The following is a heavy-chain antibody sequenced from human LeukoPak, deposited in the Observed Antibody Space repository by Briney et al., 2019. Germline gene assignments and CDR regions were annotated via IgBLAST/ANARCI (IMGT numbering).Heavy chain of an antibody. Sequence: GGSLRLSCAASGFTFSSYSMNWVRQAPGKGLEWVSYISSSSSTIHYADSVKGRFTISRDNAKNSLYLQMNSLRVEDTAVYYCARDRIEQQRTLGRSSNYYYYYYMDVWGKGTTVTVSS. D-gene: IGHD6-13*01. J-gene: IGHJ6*03. CDR2: ISSSSSTI. V-gene: IGHV3-48*01. CDR1: GFTFSSYS. CDR3: ARDRIEQQRTLGRSSNYYYYYYMDV.